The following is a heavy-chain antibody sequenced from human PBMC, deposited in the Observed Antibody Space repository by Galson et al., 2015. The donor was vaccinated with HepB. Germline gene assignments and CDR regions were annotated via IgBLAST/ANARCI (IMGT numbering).Heavy chain of an antibody. D-gene: IGHD1-26*01. V-gene: IGHV3-23*01. J-gene: IGHJ4*02. CDR1: GFTFSTYV. Sequence: SLRLSCAASGFTFSTYVMSWVRQAPGKGLQWVSTISGSGGRTHYADSVKGRFTISRDNSNNTLYLQMNSLTAEDTAVYPCAKAMGMILGATFFDSWGQGTLVTVSS. CDR2: ISGSGGRT. CDR3: AKAMGMILGATFFDS.